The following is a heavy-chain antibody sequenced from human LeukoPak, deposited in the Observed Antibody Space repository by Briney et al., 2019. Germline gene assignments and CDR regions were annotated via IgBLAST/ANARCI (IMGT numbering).Heavy chain of an antibody. V-gene: IGHV3-7*01. Sequence: PGGSLRLSCAASGFTFSTYTMYWVRQAPGKGLEWVASIKQDGNEKSYVDSVKGRFTISRDNPKNSLYLQMSSLRAEDTAVYYCVRQLGGSGSYWGQGTLVTVSS. CDR3: VRQLGGSGSY. CDR2: IKQDGNEK. CDR1: GFTFSTYT. J-gene: IGHJ4*02. D-gene: IGHD3-10*01.